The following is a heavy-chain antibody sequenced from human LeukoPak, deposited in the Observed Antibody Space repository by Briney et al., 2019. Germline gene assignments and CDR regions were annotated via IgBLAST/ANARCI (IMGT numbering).Heavy chain of an antibody. D-gene: IGHD3-3*01. CDR1: GFTFSNYW. Sequence: GGSLRLSCAASGFTFSNYWMSWVRQAPGKGLEWVANIRPDGSEKYYVDSVKGRFSISRDNVRNALYLEMNSLRTADDALYYWAVGDFWSVDYTDAFDVWGQGTMVTVSS. CDR3: AVGDFWSVDYTDAFDV. V-gene: IGHV3-7*01. CDR2: IRPDGSEK. J-gene: IGHJ3*01.